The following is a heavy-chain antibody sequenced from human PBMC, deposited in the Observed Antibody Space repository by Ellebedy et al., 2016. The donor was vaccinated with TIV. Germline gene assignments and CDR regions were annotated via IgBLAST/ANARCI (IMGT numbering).Heavy chain of an antibody. J-gene: IGHJ3*02. D-gene: IGHD6-13*01. V-gene: IGHV1-69*02. CDR1: GYTFTGYY. CDR3: ASRFVAAGDGAFDI. CDR2: IIPILGIA. Sequence: SVKVSCXASGYTFTGYYMYWVRQAPGQGLEWMGRIIPILGIANYAQKFQGRVTITADKSTSTAYMELSSLRSEDTAVYYCASRFVAAGDGAFDIWGQGTMVTVSS.